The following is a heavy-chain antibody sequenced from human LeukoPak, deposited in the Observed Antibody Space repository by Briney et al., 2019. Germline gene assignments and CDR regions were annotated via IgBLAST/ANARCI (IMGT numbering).Heavy chain of an antibody. V-gene: IGHV3-23*01. CDR1: GFTFSSSA. D-gene: IGHD6-6*01. CDR3: AKWKYSNSGIDDY. CDR2: ISASGGST. J-gene: IGHJ4*02. Sequence: GGSLRLSCAASGFTFSSSAMSWVRQVPGKGLEWVSGISASGGSTYYADPVKGRFTISRDNSKNMLYLQMNSLRAEDTAVYYCAKWKYSNSGIDDYWGQGTLVTVSS.